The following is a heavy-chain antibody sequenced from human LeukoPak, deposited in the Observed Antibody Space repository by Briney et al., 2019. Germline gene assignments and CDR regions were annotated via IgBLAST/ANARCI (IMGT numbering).Heavy chain of an antibody. J-gene: IGHJ4*02. V-gene: IGHV4-38-2*01. CDR3: ARGVIAVAQFDY. Sequence: SETLSLTCAVYAYSISDGYFWAWIRPPPGKRLEWIGSIYHSGSTYYSPSLKSRVTISVDTSKNQFSLKLNSVTAADTAVYYCARGVIAVAQFDYWGQGTLVTVSS. CDR1: AYSISDGYF. CDR2: IYHSGST. D-gene: IGHD6-19*01.